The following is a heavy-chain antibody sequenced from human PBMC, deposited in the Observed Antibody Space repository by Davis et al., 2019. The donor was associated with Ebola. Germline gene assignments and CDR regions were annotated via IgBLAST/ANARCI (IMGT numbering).Heavy chain of an antibody. Sequence: GESLKISCAASGFTFSSNYMSWVRQAPGKGLEWVSVIYSGGSTYYADSVKGRFTISRDNSKNTLYLQMNSLRAEDTAVYYCARDPLGIPRGWHPKTWGQGTLVTVSS. CDR2: IYSGGST. V-gene: IGHV3-66*01. CDR1: GFTFSSNY. D-gene: IGHD3-10*01. J-gene: IGHJ4*02. CDR3: ARDPLGIPRGWHPKT.